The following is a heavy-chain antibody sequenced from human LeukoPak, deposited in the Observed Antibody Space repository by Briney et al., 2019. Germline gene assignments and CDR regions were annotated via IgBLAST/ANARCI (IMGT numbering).Heavy chain of an antibody. J-gene: IGHJ2*01. V-gene: IGHV4-39*01. CDR2: IYYSGTT. CDR3: ARHNTYSDWYFDL. CDR1: GDSIGTVSYY. Sequence: PSETLSLTCTVSGDSIGTVSYYWGWIRQPPGKGLEWIGSIYYSGTTFYNPSLNSRVTISVDTSKNQFSLKLSSVTAADTAVYYCARHNTYSDWYFDLWGRGTLVVVSS. D-gene: IGHD1-26*01.